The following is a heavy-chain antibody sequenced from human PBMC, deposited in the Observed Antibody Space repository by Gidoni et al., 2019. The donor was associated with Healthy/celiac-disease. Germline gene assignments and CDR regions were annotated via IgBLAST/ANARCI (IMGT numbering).Heavy chain of an antibody. J-gene: IGHJ4*02. V-gene: IGHV4-39*07. D-gene: IGHD3-22*01. CDR1: GGSISSSSYY. CDR2: IYYSGST. Sequence: QLQLQESGPGLVKPSETLSLTCTVSGGSISSSSYYWGWIRQPPGKGLEWIGSIYYSGSTYYNPSLKSRVTISVDTSKNQFSLKLSSVTAADTAVYYCASVRQGYYDSSGYYQTPYYFDYWGQGTLVTVSS. CDR3: ASVRQGYYDSSGYYQTPYYFDY.